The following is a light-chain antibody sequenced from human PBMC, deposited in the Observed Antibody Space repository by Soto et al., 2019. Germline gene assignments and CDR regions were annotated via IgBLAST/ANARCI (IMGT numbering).Light chain of an antibody. V-gene: IGKV3-20*01. Sequence: EVVLTQSPGTLSLSPGERATLSCRASQSINNNLAWYQHKPDQAPRLLIYSASSRAAGIPDRFSGSGSRTDFPLTISRLEPEDFAVYYCQQYGTSRVTFGPGTKVDIK. CDR3: QQYGTSRVT. CDR1: QSINNN. J-gene: IGKJ3*01. CDR2: SAS.